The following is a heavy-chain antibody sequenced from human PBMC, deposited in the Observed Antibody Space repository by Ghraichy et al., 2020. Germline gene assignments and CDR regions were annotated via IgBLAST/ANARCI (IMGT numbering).Heavy chain of an antibody. J-gene: IGHJ4*02. Sequence: GGSLRLSCAASGFIVSSNYMSWVRQAPGKGLEWVSVIYRGGDTYYADSVKGRFTISRDNSKNTLYLRMSGLTAEDTAVYYCTRDNGGYWGQGTLITVSS. V-gene: IGHV3-53*01. D-gene: IGHD2-8*01. CDR1: GFIVSSNY. CDR2: IYRGGDT. CDR3: TRDNGGY.